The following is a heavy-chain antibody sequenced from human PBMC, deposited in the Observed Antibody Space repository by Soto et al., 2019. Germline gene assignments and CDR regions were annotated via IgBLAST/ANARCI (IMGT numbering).Heavy chain of an antibody. D-gene: IGHD3-10*01. V-gene: IGHV1-2*04. CDR2: INPNSGGT. CDR3: ARDREGYYYGSGSYPQSSTYGMDV. CDR1: GYTFTGYY. Sequence: ASVKVSCKASGYTFTGYYMHWVRQAPGQGLEWMGWINPNSGGTNYAQKFQGWVTMTRDTSISTAYMELSRLRSDDTAVYYCARDREGYYYGSGSYPQSSTYGMDVWGQGTTVTSP. J-gene: IGHJ6*02.